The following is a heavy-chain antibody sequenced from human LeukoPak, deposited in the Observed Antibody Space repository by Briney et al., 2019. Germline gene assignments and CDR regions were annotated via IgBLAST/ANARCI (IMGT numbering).Heavy chain of an antibody. Sequence: GGSLRLSCAASGFTFSSYGMHWVRQAPGKGLEWVAFIRYDGSNKYYADSVKGRFTISRDNSKDTLYLQMNSLTIEDTAVYYCAREPSGNFGQLVSSAEYFQHWGQGTRATVSS. J-gene: IGHJ1*01. CDR2: IRYDGSNK. V-gene: IGHV3-30*02. CDR1: GFTFSSYG. CDR3: AREPSGNFGQLVSSAEYFQH. D-gene: IGHD5/OR15-5a*01.